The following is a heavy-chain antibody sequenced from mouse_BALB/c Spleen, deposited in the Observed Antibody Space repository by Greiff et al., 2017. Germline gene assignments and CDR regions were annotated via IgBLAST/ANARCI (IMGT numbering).Heavy chain of an antibody. CDR3: ARRELRLLFDY. Sequence: VQLQQSGTVLARPGASVKMSCKASGYTFTSYWMHWVKQRPGQGLEWIGYINPSTGYTEYNQKFKDKATLTADKSSSTAYMQLSSLTSEDSAVYYCARRELRLLFDYWGQGTTLTVSS. V-gene: IGHV1-4*01. D-gene: IGHD1-2*01. J-gene: IGHJ2*01. CDR2: INPSTGYT. CDR1: GYTFTSYW.